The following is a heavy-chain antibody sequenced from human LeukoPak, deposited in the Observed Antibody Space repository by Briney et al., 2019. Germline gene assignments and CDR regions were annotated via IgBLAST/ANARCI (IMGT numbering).Heavy chain of an antibody. CDR3: ARDTYDILTGYPMWYFDY. Sequence: PGGSLRLSCAASGFTFSSYEMNWVRQAPGKGLEWVSYISSSGSTIHYADSVKGRFTISRDNAKNSLYLQMNSLRAEDTAVYYCARDTYDILTGYPMWYFDYWGQGTLVTVSS. CDR1: GFTFSSYE. J-gene: IGHJ4*02. CDR2: ISSSGSTI. V-gene: IGHV3-48*03. D-gene: IGHD3-9*01.